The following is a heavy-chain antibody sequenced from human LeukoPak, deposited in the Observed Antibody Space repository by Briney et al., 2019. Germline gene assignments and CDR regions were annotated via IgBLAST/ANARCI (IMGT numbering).Heavy chain of an antibody. Sequence: PSETLSLTCNVSGVSVSDGRYYWTWIRPHPGKGLEWIGYKYYNGGAKYNPSLKSQLTISIDTSKNQFSLQLTSVTAADTATYYCATPYCSSLSCLDVFNMWGQGTRVTVSS. CDR1: GVSVSDGRYY. CDR2: KYYNGGA. CDR3: ATPYCSSLSCLDVFNM. D-gene: IGHD2-2*01. V-gene: IGHV4-31*01. J-gene: IGHJ3*02.